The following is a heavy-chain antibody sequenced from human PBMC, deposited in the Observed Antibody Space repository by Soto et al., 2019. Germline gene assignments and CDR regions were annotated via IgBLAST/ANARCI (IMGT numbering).Heavy chain of an antibody. CDR1: GGSISSYY. CDR2: IYYSGST. CDR3: ARGVITMVRGVIIRTFDP. D-gene: IGHD3-10*01. Sequence: SETLSLTCTVSGGSISSYYWSWIRQPPGKGLEWIGYIYYSGSTNYNPSLKSRVTISVDTSKNQFSLKLSSVTAADTAVYYCARGVITMVRGVIIRTFDPWGQGTLVTVSS. J-gene: IGHJ5*02. V-gene: IGHV4-59*01.